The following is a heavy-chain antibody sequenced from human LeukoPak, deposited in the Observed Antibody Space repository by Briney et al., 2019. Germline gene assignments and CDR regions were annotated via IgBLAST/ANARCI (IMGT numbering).Heavy chain of an antibody. Sequence: GESLRISCKGSGYSFTSYWISWVRQMPGKGLEWMGRIDPSDSYTNYSPSFQGPVTISADKSISTASLQWSSLKASDTAMYYCARRDRSGWSFDYWGQGTLVTVSS. CDR3: ARRDRSGWSFDY. J-gene: IGHJ4*02. CDR2: IDPSDSYT. V-gene: IGHV5-10-1*01. D-gene: IGHD6-19*01. CDR1: GYSFTSYW.